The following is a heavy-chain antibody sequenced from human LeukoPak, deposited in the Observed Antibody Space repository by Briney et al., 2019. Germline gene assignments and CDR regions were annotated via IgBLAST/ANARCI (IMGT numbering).Heavy chain of an antibody. Sequence: SETLSLTCTVSGGSISSYYWSWIRQPPGKGLEWIGYIYYSGSTNYNPSLKSRVTISVDTSKNQFSLKLSSVTAADTAVYYCARHKYSIDPYGMDVWGQGTTVTVSS. CDR3: ARHKYSIDPYGMDV. CDR1: GGSISSYY. J-gene: IGHJ6*02. V-gene: IGHV4-59*08. CDR2: IYYSGST. D-gene: IGHD6-6*01.